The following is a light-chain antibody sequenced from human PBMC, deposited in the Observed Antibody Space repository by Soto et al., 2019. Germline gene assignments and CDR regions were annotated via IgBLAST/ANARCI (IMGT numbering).Light chain of an antibody. CDR1: QSISSY. Sequence: DIQMTQSPSSLSASVGDRVTITCRASQSISSYLNWYQQKPGKAPKRLIYAASSLQSGVPSRFSGSGSGTDFTLTISSLQPEDFATYYCQQSYSTLLTFGGGTKVDIK. V-gene: IGKV1-39*01. J-gene: IGKJ4*01. CDR2: AAS. CDR3: QQSYSTLLT.